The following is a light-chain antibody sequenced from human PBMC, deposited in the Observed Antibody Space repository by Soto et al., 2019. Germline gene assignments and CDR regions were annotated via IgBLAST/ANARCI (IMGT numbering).Light chain of an antibody. J-gene: IGKJ1*01. V-gene: IGKV1-5*03. CDR3: QQYNSDST. CDR2: KAS. Sequence: DIQMTQSPSTLSASVGDRVTITCRASQSISIWLAWYQQKPGKAPKLLIYKASSLESGVPSRFSGSGSGTEFTLTINSLQPDDSATYYCQQYNSDSTFGQGTKVEIK. CDR1: QSISIW.